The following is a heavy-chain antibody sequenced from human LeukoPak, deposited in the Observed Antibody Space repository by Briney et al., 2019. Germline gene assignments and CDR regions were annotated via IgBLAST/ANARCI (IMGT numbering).Heavy chain of an antibody. CDR2: ISSSSSYI. V-gene: IGHV3-21*01. Sequence: GGSLRLSCAASGFTFSSYSMNWVRQAPGKGLEWVSSISSSSSYIYYADSVKGRFTISRDNAKNSLYLQMNSLRVEDTAIYYCARVEGGVRGLSPDYWGQGTLVTVSS. J-gene: IGHJ4*02. CDR3: ARVEGGVRGLSPDY. D-gene: IGHD3-10*01. CDR1: GFTFSSYS.